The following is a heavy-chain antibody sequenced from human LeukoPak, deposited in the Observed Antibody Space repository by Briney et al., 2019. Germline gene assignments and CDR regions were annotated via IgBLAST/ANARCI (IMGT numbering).Heavy chain of an antibody. Sequence: SETLSLTCTVSGGSISSYYWSWIRQPPGKGLEWIGYFYYSGSTNYNPSLKSRVTISVDTSKNQFSLKLSSVTAADTAVYYCARTPRNWNWYFDLWGRGTLVTVSS. D-gene: IGHD1-1*01. V-gene: IGHV4-59*01. J-gene: IGHJ2*01. CDR3: ARTPRNWNWYFDL. CDR2: FYYSGST. CDR1: GGSISSYY.